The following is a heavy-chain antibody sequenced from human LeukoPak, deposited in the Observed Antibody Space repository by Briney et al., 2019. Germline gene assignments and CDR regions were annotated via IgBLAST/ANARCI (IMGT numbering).Heavy chain of an antibody. Sequence: GGSLRLSCAASGFTFSSYEMNWVRQAPGKGLEWVSYISSSGSTIYYADSVKGRFTISRDNAKNSLYLQMNSLRVEDTAVYHCVRQAGRAGGQWGQGTLIAVSS. CDR3: VRQAGRAGGQ. CDR1: GFTFSSYE. V-gene: IGHV3-48*03. J-gene: IGHJ4*02. D-gene: IGHD3-10*01. CDR2: ISSSGSTI.